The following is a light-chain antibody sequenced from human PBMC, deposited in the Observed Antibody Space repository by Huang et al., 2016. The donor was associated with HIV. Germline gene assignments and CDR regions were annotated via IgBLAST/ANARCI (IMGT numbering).Light chain of an antibody. Sequence: IQLTQSPSSLSASVGDRVTIPCRASQGISSSLAWYQQKPGKAPKLLIYAASTLQTGVPSRFSGSGSGTDFTLTISSLQPDDFATYYCQQLNSYPRTFGPGTKVDIK. CDR1: QGISSS. CDR2: AAS. CDR3: QQLNSYPRT. V-gene: IGKV1-9*01. J-gene: IGKJ3*01.